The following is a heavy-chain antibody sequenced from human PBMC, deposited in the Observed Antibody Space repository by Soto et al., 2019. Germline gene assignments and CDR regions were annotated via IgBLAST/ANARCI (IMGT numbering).Heavy chain of an antibody. J-gene: IGHJ3*02. D-gene: IGHD5-12*01. Sequence: QVQLVQSGAEVKKPGSSVKVSCKASGGTFSSYAISWVRQAPGQGLEWMGGITPIFGTANHAQKLQGRVTNTADEATSTADLELSSLRSEATAVYYCAPRGGRDGYNIACDIWGQGTLVTVSS. CDR3: APRGGRDGYNIACDI. V-gene: IGHV1-69*12. CDR1: GGTFSSYA. CDR2: ITPIFGTA.